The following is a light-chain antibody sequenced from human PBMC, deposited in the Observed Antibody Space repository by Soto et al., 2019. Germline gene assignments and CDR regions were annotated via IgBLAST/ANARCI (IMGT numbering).Light chain of an antibody. CDR3: QQYNSAPLT. V-gene: IGKV4-1*01. J-gene: IGKJ4*01. CDR1: QSVLHSSNNMNY. CDR2: WAS. Sequence: DIVMTQSPDSLAVSLGERATINCKSSQSVLHSSNNMNYLTWYQHKPGQPPKVLIYWASTRESGVPDRFSGSGSGTDFTLNISSLQAEDVAVYYCQQYNSAPLTFGGGTKVEI.